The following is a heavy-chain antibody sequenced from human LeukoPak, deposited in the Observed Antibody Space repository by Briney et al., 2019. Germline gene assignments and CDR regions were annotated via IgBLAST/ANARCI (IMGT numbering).Heavy chain of an antibody. CDR2: IYYSGST. D-gene: IGHD4-11*01. CDR1: GGSISTYY. J-gene: IGHJ4*02. V-gene: IGHV4-59*01. CDR3: ARGTVFDY. Sequence: SETLSLTCTVSGGSISTYYWSWIRQPPGKGLEWIGYIYYSGSTNYNPSLKSRVTISVDTSKNQFSLKLSSVTAADTAVYYCARGTVFDYWGQGTLVTVSS.